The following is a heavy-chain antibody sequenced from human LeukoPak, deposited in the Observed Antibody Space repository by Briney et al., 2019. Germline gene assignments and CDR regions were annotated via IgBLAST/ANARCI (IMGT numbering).Heavy chain of an antibody. J-gene: IGHJ4*02. Sequence: KPSETLSLTCTVSGGSISNYYWSWIRQPPGKGLEWIGYIYYSGSTNYNPSLKSRVTISVDTSKNQFSLKLSSVTAADTAVYYCARRGYCSGDSCYTFDYWGQGTPVTVSS. D-gene: IGHD2-15*01. CDR3: ARRGYCSGDSCYTFDY. CDR1: GGSISNYY. V-gene: IGHV4-59*08. CDR2: IYYSGST.